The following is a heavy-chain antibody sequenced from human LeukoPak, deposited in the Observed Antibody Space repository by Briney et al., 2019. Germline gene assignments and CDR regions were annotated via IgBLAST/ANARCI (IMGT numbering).Heavy chain of an antibody. D-gene: IGHD6-13*01. CDR2: IYYSGDT. CDR3: ARSQQLIRTFDS. J-gene: IGHJ4*02. Sequence: SETLSLTCIVSGDSISTYYWNWIRQPPGKGLEWIGYIYYSGDTNYNPSLKSRVTMSVDTSKNQFSLKLSSVTAADTAVYYCARSQQLIRTFDSWGQGTPVTVSS. V-gene: IGHV4-59*01. CDR1: GDSISTYY.